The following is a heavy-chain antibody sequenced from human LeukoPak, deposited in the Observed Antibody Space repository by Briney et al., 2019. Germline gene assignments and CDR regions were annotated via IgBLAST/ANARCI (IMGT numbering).Heavy chain of an antibody. V-gene: IGHV4-61*01. J-gene: IGHJ6*03. Sequence: SETLSLTCTVSGGSISSSSYYWSWIRQPPGKGLEWIGYIYYSGSTNYNPSLKSRVTISVDTSKNQFSLKLSSVTAADTAVYYCARMVRGESSMDVWGKGTTVTVSS. CDR1: GGSISSSSYY. CDR3: ARMVRGESSMDV. D-gene: IGHD3-10*01. CDR2: IYYSGST.